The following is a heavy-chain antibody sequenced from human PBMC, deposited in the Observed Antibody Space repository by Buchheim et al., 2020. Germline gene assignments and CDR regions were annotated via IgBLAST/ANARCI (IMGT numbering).Heavy chain of an antibody. CDR1: GFTFSSYA. V-gene: IGHV3-23*01. CDR3: AKDRDTMVRGDPYFDY. D-gene: IGHD3-10*01. Sequence: EVQLLESGGGLVQPGGSLRLSCAASGFTFSSYAMSWVRQAPGKGLEWVSAISGSGSSTYYADSVKGRFTISRDNSQNTLYLQMNSLRAEDTAIYYCAKDRDTMVRGDPYFDYWGQGTL. CDR2: ISGSGSST. J-gene: IGHJ4*02.